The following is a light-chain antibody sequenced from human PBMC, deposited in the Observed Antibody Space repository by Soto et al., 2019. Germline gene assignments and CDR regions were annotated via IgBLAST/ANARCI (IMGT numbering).Light chain of an antibody. CDR3: ASYAGL. J-gene: IGLJ2*01. V-gene: IGLV2-8*01. Sequence: QSVLTQPPSASGSPGQSVTISCAGTSSDIGAYDYVSWYQQHPGKAPKLIIYEVNKRPSGVPDRFSGSKSGNTASLTVSGLQTEDEAECYCASYAGLFGGGTKVTVL. CDR1: SSDIGAYDY. CDR2: EVN.